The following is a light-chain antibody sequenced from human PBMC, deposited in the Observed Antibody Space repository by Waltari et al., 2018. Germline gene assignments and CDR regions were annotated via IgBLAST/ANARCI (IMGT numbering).Light chain of an antibody. CDR3: QQYNNWPPGYI. V-gene: IGKV3-15*01. Sequence: EIVMTQSPATLSVSPGERATLSCRASQSVSNNLAWYQQNPGQAPRLLIYGAYTRATGISARFSGSGSGTDFTLTISTLQSEDFAVYYCQQYNNWPPGYIFGQGTKLEIK. CDR1: QSVSNN. CDR2: GAY. J-gene: IGKJ2*01.